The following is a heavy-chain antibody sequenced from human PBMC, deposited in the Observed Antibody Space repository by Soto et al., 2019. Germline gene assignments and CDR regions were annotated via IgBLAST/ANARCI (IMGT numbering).Heavy chain of an antibody. V-gene: IGHV3-23*01. D-gene: IGHD3-10*01. Sequence: GGSLRLSCAASGFTFSSYAMSWVRQAPGKGLEWVSAISGSGGSTYYADSVKGRFTISRDNSKNTLYLQMNSLRAEDTAVYYCAKDKELWFGEYDYYYMDVWGKGTTVTVSS. CDR2: ISGSGGST. CDR1: GFTFSSYA. CDR3: AKDKELWFGEYDYYYMDV. J-gene: IGHJ6*03.